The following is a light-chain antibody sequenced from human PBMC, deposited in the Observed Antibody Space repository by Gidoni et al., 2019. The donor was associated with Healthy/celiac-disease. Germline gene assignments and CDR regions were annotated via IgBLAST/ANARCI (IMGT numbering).Light chain of an antibody. V-gene: IGLV2-14*03. CDR2: DVS. J-gene: IGLJ1*01. Sequence: QSALTQPVSVSGSPGQSLTISCTGTSSDVGGYNYVSWYQQHPGNAPKLMIYDVSNRPSGVSNRFSGSKSGNTASLTSSGLQAEDEADYYCSAYTRSSTLVFGTGTKVTVL. CDR1: SSDVGGYNY. CDR3: SAYTRSSTLV.